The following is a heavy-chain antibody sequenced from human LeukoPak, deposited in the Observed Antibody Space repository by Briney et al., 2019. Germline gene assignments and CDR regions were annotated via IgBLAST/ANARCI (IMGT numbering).Heavy chain of an antibody. V-gene: IGHV4-4*07. CDR3: SRVLTAVAGPYYFDF. CDR2: IYSSGNT. CDR1: GGSISRHY. D-gene: IGHD6-19*01. Sequence: SETLSLTCTVSGGSISRHYWSWIRRPAGKGLEWVGRIYSSGNTNYNPSLNSRVTMSVDTSKNQFSLKLTSVTAADTAVYYCSRVLTAVAGPYYFDFWGQGTLVTVSS. J-gene: IGHJ4*02.